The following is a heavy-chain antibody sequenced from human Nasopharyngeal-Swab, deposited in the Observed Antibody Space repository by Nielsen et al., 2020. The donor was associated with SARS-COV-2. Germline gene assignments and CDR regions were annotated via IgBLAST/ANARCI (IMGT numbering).Heavy chain of an antibody. V-gene: IGHV2-70*01. D-gene: IGHD6-19*01. CDR3: ARNPPRGSGFDF. J-gene: IGHJ4*02. CDR1: VFSLNTSGMC. Sequence: SGPTLVKPTQTLTLTCTFSVFSLNTSGMCLTWIRQPPGKALEWLALIDWDEDKYYSTSLKTRLTISKDTSKNQVVLTMTNMDQADTATYYCARNPPRGSGFDFWGQGILVTVSS. CDR2: IDWDEDK.